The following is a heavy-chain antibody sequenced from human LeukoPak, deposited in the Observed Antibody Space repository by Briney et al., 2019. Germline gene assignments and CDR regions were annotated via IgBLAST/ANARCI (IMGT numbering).Heavy chain of an antibody. CDR3: AREGSLRYFDY. V-gene: IGHV4-59*12. J-gene: IGHJ4*02. CDR2: IYHSGST. D-gene: IGHD1-26*01. Sequence: SETLSLTCTVSGGSISSYYWSWIRQPPGKGLEWIGYIYHSGSTYYNPSLKSRVTISVDRSKNQFSLKLSSVTAADTAVYYCAREGSLRYFDYWGQGTLVTVSS. CDR1: GGSISSYY.